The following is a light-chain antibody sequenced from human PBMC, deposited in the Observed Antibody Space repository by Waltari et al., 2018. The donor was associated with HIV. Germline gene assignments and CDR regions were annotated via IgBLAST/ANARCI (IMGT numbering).Light chain of an antibody. CDR3: QQYYSTPLT. J-gene: IGKJ4*01. CDR1: QSVLYSSNNKND. V-gene: IGKV4-1*01. Sequence: DIVMTQSPDSLSVSLGERAAINCKSSQSVLYSSNNKNDLTWYQQTPGQPPKLLFYWASTRASGVPDRFSGSGSGADFTLTISSLQAEDVAVYYCQQYYSTPLTFGGGTKVEIK. CDR2: WAS.